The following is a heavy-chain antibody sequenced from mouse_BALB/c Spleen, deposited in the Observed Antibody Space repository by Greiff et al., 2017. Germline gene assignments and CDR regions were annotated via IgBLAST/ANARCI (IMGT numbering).Heavy chain of an antibody. J-gene: IGHJ3*01. CDR3: ARDGSGSSPVWFAY. Sequence: EVQRVESGGGLVQPGGSLRLSCATSGFTFTDDYMSWVRQPPGKALEWLGFIRNKANGYTTEYSASVKGRFTISRDNSQSILYLQMNTLRAEDSATYSCARDGSGSSPVWFAYWGQGTLVTVSA. V-gene: IGHV7-3*02. CDR2: IRNKANGYTT. CDR1: GFTFTDDY. D-gene: IGHD1-1*01.